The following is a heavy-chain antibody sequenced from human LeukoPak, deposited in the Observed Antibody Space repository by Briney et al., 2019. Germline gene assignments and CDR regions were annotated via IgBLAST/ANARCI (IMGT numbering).Heavy chain of an antibody. J-gene: IGHJ4*02. CDR1: GGSIRSYY. CDR2: IYYSGST. Sequence: KPSETLSLTCTVSGGSIRSYYWSLIRQPPGKGLEWIGYIYYSGSTNYNPSLKSRVTISVDTSKNQLSLKLSSVTAADTAVYYCARYYCSGGNCPTYFDYWGQGTLVTVSS. D-gene: IGHD2-15*01. V-gene: IGHV4-59*01. CDR3: ARYYCSGGNCPTYFDY.